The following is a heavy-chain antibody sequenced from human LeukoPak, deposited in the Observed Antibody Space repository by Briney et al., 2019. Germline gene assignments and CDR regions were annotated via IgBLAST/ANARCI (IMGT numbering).Heavy chain of an antibody. CDR1: GGSISSGFYY. J-gene: IGHJ4*02. CDR3: ARAKWAAAGNYDY. Sequence: SQTLSLTCTVSGGSISSGFYYWSWIRQPAGKGLEWIGRIYTSGSTNYNPSLNSRVTISVDTSKNQFSLRLSSVTAADTAVYYCARAKWAAAGNYDYWGQGTLVTVSS. V-gene: IGHV4-61*02. CDR2: IYTSGST. D-gene: IGHD6-13*01.